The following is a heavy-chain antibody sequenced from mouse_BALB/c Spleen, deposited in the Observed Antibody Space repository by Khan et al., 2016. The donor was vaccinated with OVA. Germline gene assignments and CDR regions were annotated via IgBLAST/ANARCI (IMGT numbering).Heavy chain of an antibody. D-gene: IGHD1-1*01. Sequence: VQLQQPGAELVKPGASVKLSCTASGFNIKDTYMHWVKQRPEQGLEWIGRIDPANGNTKYDPKFQGKATITADTSSNTAYLQLSSLTSEDTAVYYCAGYYGSSYWYFDVWGAGTTVTVSS. CDR3: AGYYGSSYWYFDV. CDR2: IDPANGNT. CDR1: GFNIKDTY. V-gene: IGHV14-3*02. J-gene: IGHJ1*01.